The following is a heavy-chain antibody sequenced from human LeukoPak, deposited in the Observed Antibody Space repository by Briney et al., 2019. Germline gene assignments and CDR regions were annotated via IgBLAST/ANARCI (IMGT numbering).Heavy chain of an antibody. CDR2: ISSSSSYI. CDR1: GFTLSSYS. J-gene: IGHJ4*02. V-gene: IGHV3-21*01. D-gene: IGHD5-18*01. CDR3: ARDTAMIGTPDYFDY. Sequence: GGCLRLSCAASGFTLSSYSMNWVRQAPGKGLEWGSSISSSSSYIYYADSVKGRLTISRDNAKNSLYLQMNSLRAEDTAVYYCARDTAMIGTPDYFDYWGQGTLVTVSS.